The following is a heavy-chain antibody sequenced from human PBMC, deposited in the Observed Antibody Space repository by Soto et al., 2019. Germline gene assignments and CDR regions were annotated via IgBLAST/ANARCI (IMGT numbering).Heavy chain of an antibody. CDR1: GGSISNYY. CDR2: IFPGGST. CDR3: ARASVGPPGGGSWIMPFDF. D-gene: IGHD2-15*01. Sequence: PSETLSLTCSVSGGSISNYYWSWIRQSAEKGLEWIGRIFPGGSTNYNPSLQSRVTMSVDTSKNHFSLRLTSVTAADTAVYYCARASVGPPGGGSWIMPFDFWGQGTRVT. V-gene: IGHV4-4*07. J-gene: IGHJ4*02.